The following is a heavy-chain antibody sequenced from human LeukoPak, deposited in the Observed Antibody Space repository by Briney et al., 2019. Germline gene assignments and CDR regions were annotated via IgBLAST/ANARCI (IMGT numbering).Heavy chain of an antibody. D-gene: IGHD4-23*01. CDR1: GFTVSSYS. V-gene: IGHV3-21*01. Sequence: PGGSLRLSCSAAGFTVSSYSMNGVRQAPGKGREWVSSISSSSSYIYYADSVKGRFTISRANATTSLYLQMNSLRAEDTAAYYCARDTRTTVVTPDYWGQGTLVTVSS. J-gene: IGHJ4*02. CDR3: ARDTRTTVVTPDY. CDR2: ISSSSSYI.